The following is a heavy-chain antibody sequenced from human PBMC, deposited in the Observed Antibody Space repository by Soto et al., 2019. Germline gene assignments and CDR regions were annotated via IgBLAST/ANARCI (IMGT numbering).Heavy chain of an antibody. V-gene: IGHV1-69*01. J-gene: IGHJ4*02. Sequence: QVQLVQSGAEVKKPGSSVNVSCKASGCTFSSYAISWVRQAPGQGLEWLGGIIPIFGTANYAQKFQGRVTITADESTSTADMELSSLRSEDTAVYYCARDRGPIGGSYWGQGTLVTVS. CDR2: IIPIFGTA. D-gene: IGHD2-15*01. CDR3: ARDRGPIGGSY. CDR1: GCTFSSYA.